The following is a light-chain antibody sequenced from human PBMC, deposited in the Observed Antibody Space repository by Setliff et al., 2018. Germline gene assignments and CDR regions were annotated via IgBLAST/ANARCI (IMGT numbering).Light chain of an antibody. CDR1: SSDVGGYNY. J-gene: IGLJ1*01. Sequence: QSVLTQTASVSGSPGQSITISCTGTSSDVGGYNYVSWYQQHPGKAPKLMIYEVSDRPSGVSNRFSGSKSGNTASLTISGLQAEDGADYYCTSYTSSRTYVFGTGTKVTVL. CDR2: EVS. V-gene: IGLV2-14*01. CDR3: TSYTSSRTYV.